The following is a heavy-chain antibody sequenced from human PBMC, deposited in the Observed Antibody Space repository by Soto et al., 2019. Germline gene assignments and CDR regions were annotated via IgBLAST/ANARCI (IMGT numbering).Heavy chain of an antibody. V-gene: IGHV1-18*01. CDR1: GYTFSTYG. J-gene: IGHJ3*01. CDR2: INPLKGDT. Sequence: ASVKVSCKASGYTFSTYGITWVRQAPGQGLEWMGWINPLKGDTNSAARFQDRLTMTTDTSTRTAYMGLRSLTSDDTAVYYCARVKVPAAILGAFDLWGQGTAVTVSS. D-gene: IGHD2-2*02. CDR3: ARVKVPAAILGAFDL.